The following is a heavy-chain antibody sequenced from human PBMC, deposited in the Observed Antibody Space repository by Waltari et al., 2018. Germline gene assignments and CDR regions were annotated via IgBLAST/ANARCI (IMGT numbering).Heavy chain of an antibody. CDR2: IYYSGST. Sequence: GGSISSYYWSWIRQPPGKGLEWIGYIYYSGSTNYNPSLKSRVTISVDTSKNQFSLKLSSVTAADTAVYYCARDRGTTDAFDIWGQGTMVTVSS. V-gene: IGHV4-59*01. D-gene: IGHD4-17*01. CDR3: ARDRGTTDAFDI. J-gene: IGHJ3*02. CDR1: GGSISSYY.